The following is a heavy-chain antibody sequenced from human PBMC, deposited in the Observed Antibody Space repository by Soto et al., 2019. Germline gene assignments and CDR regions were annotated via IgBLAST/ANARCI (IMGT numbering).Heavy chain of an antibody. CDR3: ARQPTTGDTDLWFDP. CDR1: GGSINTSRSY. J-gene: IGHJ5*02. D-gene: IGHD2-21*01. V-gene: IGHV4-39*01. CDR2: IFYSGST. Sequence: SETLSLTCSVSGGSINTSRSYWAWIRQPPGKGLEWLANIFYSGSTFYNPSLASRVSVSVDTSRNEFSLKLRSVTAADTAVYYCARQPTTGDTDLWFDPWGQGTLVTVSS.